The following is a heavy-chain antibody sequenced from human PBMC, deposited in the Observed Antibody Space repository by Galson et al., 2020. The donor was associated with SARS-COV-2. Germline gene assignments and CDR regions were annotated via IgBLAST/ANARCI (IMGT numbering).Heavy chain of an antibody. J-gene: IGHJ6*02. CDR1: GGSISSGGYY. V-gene: IGHV4-31*03. Sequence: SETLSLTCTVSGGSISSGGYYWSWIRQHPGKGLVWIGYIYYSGSSYYNPSLKSRVTISVNTSKNQFPLKPSTVTAADTAVYYCARADYGDYFGGQRGYGMDVWGQGTTVTVSS. CDR2: IYYSGSS. D-gene: IGHD4-17*01. CDR3: ARADYGDYFGGQRGYGMDV.